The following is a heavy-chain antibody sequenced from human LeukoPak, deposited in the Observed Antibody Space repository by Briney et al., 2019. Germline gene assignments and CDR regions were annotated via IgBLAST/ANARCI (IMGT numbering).Heavy chain of an antibody. CDR2: ISGSGGST. D-gene: IGHD3-10*01. CDR1: GFTFSSYA. CDR3: AKVTTYYYGSANDLFDY. V-gene: IGHV3-23*01. J-gene: IGHJ4*02. Sequence: PGGSLRLSCAASGFTFSSYAMSWVRQAPGKGLEWVSAISGSGGSTYYADSVKGRFTISRDNSKNTLYLQMNSLRAEDTAVYYCAKVTTYYYGSANDLFDYWGQGTLVTVSS.